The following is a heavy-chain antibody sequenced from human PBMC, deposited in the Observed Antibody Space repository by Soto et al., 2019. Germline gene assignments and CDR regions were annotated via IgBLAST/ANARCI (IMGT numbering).Heavy chain of an antibody. D-gene: IGHD2-21*01. CDR1: GFTFSSYA. Sequence: GGSLRLSCAASGFTFSSYAMSWVRQAPGKGLEWVSAISGSGGSTYYADSVKGRFTISRDNSKNTLYLQMNSLRAEDTAVYYCAKGDSEFRLGHDAFDIWGQGTMVTVSS. CDR3: AKGDSEFRLGHDAFDI. V-gene: IGHV3-23*01. J-gene: IGHJ3*02. CDR2: ISGSGGST.